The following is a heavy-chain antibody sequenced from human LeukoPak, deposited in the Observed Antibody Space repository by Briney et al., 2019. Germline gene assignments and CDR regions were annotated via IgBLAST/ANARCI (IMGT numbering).Heavy chain of an antibody. CDR2: ISAYNGNT. CDR1: GYKVTRYG. Sequence: ASVKVSCKASGYKVTRYGISWVRQAPGQGLDWMGWISAYNGNTNYAHNLQGRVTMTTDTSTSTAYMELRSLRSDDTAVYYCARGATENWFDPWGQGTLVTVSS. CDR3: ARGATENWFDP. J-gene: IGHJ5*02. D-gene: IGHD5-12*01. V-gene: IGHV1-18*01.